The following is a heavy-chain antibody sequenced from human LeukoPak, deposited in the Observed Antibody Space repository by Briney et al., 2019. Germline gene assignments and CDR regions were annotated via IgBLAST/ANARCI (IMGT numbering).Heavy chain of an antibody. D-gene: IGHD6-6*01. CDR2: IKQDGSEK. Sequence: GGSLRLSRTASGFTYSSYAMSWVRQAPGKGLEWVANIKQDGSEKYYVDSVKGRFTISRDNAKNSLYLQMNSLRAEDTAVYYCARESFAARWDWGQGTLVTVSS. CDR1: GFTYSSYA. CDR3: ARESFAARWD. V-gene: IGHV3-7*01. J-gene: IGHJ4*02.